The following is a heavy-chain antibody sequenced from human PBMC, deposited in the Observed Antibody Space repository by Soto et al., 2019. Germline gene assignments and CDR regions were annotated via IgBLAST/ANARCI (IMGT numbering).Heavy chain of an antibody. J-gene: IGHJ1*01. Sequence: GASVKVSCKASGFTFSNYYIHWVRQAPGQGLEWMGWISAYNGNTNYAQKLQGRVTMTTDTSTSTAYMELRSLRSDDTAVYYCARAGFFFFVLESWGLCTLFLVSS. CDR2: ISAYNGNT. CDR1: GFTFSNYY. D-gene: IGHD3-3*01. V-gene: IGHV1-18*04. CDR3: ARAGFFFFVLES.